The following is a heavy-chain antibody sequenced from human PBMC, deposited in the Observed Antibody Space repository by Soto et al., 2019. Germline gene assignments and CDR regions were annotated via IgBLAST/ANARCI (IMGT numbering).Heavy chain of an antibody. Sequence: GGSLRLSCAASGFIFSSYWMYWVRQASGKGLVWVSRINSDGSITGYADSVKGRFTISRDTAAATAYMELTGLRSADTALYYCTREAIVVIPAAQPSHFDSWGQGTLVTVSS. J-gene: IGHJ4*02. V-gene: IGHV3-74*01. D-gene: IGHD2-2*01. CDR3: TREAIVVIPAAQPSHFDS. CDR1: GFIFSSYW. CDR2: INSDGSIT.